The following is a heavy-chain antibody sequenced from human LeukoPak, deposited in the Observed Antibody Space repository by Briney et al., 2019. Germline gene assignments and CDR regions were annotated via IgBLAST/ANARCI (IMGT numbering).Heavy chain of an antibody. CDR3: ASLDSTKSVL. CDR2: VKQDGTEK. CDR1: GFRFGRDW. J-gene: IGHJ1*01. Sequence: GGSLRLSCVASGFRFGRDWISWVRQAPGKGLEWVDCVKQDGTEKNYVVSVWGRFTVSVDNGKNSLYLQMNSLRAEDTAKYYCASLDSTKSVLWGRGTAVIVSS. D-gene: IGHD2-2*01. V-gene: IGHV3-7*01.